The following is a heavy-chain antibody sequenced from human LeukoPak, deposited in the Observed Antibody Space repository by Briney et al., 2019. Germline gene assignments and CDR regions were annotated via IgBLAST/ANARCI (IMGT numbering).Heavy chain of an antibody. Sequence: SETLSLTCAVYGGSLSGYNWNWIRQPPGKGLEWIAGISHSGTTHYNPSLKSRVTISVDTSKNQFSLKLTSVTAADTAVYYCVRYGDYWGQGTLVTVAS. J-gene: IGHJ4*02. CDR1: GGSLSGYN. V-gene: IGHV4-34*01. CDR2: ISHSGTT. D-gene: IGHD5-18*01. CDR3: VRYGDY.